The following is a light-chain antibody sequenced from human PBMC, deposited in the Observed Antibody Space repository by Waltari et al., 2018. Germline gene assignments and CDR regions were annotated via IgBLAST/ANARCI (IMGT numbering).Light chain of an antibody. V-gene: IGKV3-20*01. Sequence: EIVLTQSPGTLSLSPGESASLSCRASQSLGNTYLAWYQQKPGQAPRLLIFDASRRATGIPDRFSGSVSGTDFTLTISRLEPEDFAVYFCQKYGRTPRPFGGGTKVEI. CDR3: QKYGRTPRP. J-gene: IGKJ4*01. CDR2: DAS. CDR1: QSLGNTY.